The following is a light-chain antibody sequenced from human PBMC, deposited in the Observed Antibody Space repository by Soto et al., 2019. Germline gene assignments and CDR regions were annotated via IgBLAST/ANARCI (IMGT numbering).Light chain of an antibody. J-gene: IGKJ4*01. CDR1: QSVSSSY. Sequence: EVVLTQSPGTLSLSPGERATLSCRASQSVSSSYLAGYHQKTGQAPRLLIYGASSRATGIPDRFSGSWSGTDFTLTISRLEPEDCAVYYCQQYGSSPLTFGGGTKVDIK. V-gene: IGKV3-20*01. CDR2: GAS. CDR3: QQYGSSPLT.